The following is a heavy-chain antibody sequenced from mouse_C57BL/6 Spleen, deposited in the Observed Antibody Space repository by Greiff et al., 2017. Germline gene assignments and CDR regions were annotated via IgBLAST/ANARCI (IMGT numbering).Heavy chain of an antibody. CDR2: ISYDGSN. CDR3: ARDDYDVEARDY. J-gene: IGHJ4*01. V-gene: IGHV3-6*01. D-gene: IGHD2-4*01. Sequence: EVQLQESGPGLVKPSQSLSLTCSVTGYSITSGYYWNWIRQFPGNKLEWMGYISYDGSNNYNPSLKNRISITRDTSKNQFFLKLNSVTTEDTATYYCARDDYDVEARDYGGQGTSVTVSS. CDR1: GYSITSGYY.